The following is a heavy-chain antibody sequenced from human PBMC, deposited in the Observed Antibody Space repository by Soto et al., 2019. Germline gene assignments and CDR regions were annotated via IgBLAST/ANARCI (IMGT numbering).Heavy chain of an antibody. Sequence: PSETLSLTCAVSGGSISSSNWWSWVRQPPGKGLEWIGEIYHSGSTNYNPSLKSRVTISVDKSKNQFSLKLSSVTAADTAVYYCARGRSGSYYSFDYWGQGTLVTVSS. D-gene: IGHD3-10*01. CDR3: ARGRSGSYYSFDY. J-gene: IGHJ4*02. CDR2: IYHSGST. V-gene: IGHV4-4*02. CDR1: GGSISSSNW.